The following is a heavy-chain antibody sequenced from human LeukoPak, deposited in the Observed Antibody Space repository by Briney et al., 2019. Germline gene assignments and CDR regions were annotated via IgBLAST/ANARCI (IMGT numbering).Heavy chain of an antibody. CDR3: ARGASILLWLLDY. J-gene: IGHJ4*02. CDR1: GFTVSGNY. D-gene: IGHD5-18*01. V-gene: IGHV3-53*05. Sequence: GGSLRLSCAASGFTVSGNYMTWVRQPPGKGLEWVSIIYSGGTTYYADSVKGRFTISRDNSKNTVYLQVGSLRPEDMAVYYCARGASILLWLLDYWGQGTLVTVSS. CDR2: IYSGGTT.